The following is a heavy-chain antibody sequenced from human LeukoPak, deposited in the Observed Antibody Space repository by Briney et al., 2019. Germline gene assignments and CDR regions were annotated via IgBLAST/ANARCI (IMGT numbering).Heavy chain of an antibody. CDR3: ARATASGSERAYDP. Sequence: SPTLSLACAVYGASMIGHDWTWIRQPPGKRLEWIGEIPHSGATNSNPSLKTRVTRSIDMPKNHSSLKLNSVTAADTAVYYCARATASGSERAYDPWAQGNLVPVSS. J-gene: IGHJ5*02. V-gene: IGHV4-34*01. D-gene: IGHD5-12*01. CDR2: IPHSGAT. CDR1: GASMIGHD.